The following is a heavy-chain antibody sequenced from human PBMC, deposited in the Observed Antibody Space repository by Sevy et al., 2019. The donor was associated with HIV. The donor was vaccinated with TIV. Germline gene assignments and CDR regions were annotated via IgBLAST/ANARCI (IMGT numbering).Heavy chain of an antibody. Sequence: GTLSLTCAVSGGSISSSNWWSWVRQPPGKGLEWIGEIYHSGSTNYNPSLKSRVTISVDKSKNQFSLKLSSVTAADTAVYNCAAGTGGSWDNLYYYYGMDVWGQGTTVTVSS. D-gene: IGHD6-13*01. J-gene: IGHJ6*02. CDR1: GGSISSSNW. CDR3: AAGTGGSWDNLYYYYGMDV. V-gene: IGHV4-4*02. CDR2: IYHSGST.